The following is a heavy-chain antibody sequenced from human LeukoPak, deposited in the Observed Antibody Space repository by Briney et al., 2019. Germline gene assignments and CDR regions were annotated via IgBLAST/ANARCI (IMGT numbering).Heavy chain of an antibody. V-gene: IGHV3-21*01. J-gene: IGHJ6*03. CDR1: GFTFTTYS. D-gene: IGHD6-13*01. CDR2: ISSGSSAI. CDR3: ARAFIAAADYYYYYYLDV. Sequence: GGSLRLSCEASGFTFTTYSMTWVRQAPGKGLEWVSIISSGSSAIFSADALKGRFTISRDNAKNSLYLQLNSLRAEDTAVYYCARAFIAAADYYYYYYLDVWGKGTTVTVSS.